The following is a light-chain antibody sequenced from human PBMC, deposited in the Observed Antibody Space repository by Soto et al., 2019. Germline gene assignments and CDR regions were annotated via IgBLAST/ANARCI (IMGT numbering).Light chain of an antibody. CDR1: QMLSSY. J-gene: IGKJ1*01. CDR2: AAS. Sequence: DLQMTQSPSSLSASVGDRVTITCRASQMLSSYLNWYQQKPGKAPKLLIYAASSLQSGVPSRFSGSGSGTAFTLTISSLQPEDFATYYCQQSYTSPAATFGQGTKVEIK. CDR3: QQSYTSPAAT. V-gene: IGKV1-39*01.